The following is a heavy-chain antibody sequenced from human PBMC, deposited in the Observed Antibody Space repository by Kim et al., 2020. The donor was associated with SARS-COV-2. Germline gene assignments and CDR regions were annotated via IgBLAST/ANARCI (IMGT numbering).Heavy chain of an antibody. D-gene: IGHD3-10*01. V-gene: IGHV3-30*02. J-gene: IGHJ6*01. CDR3: AKDSLWFGELSISSPGGMDV. Sequence: FTISRDNSKNTLYLQMNSLRAEDTAVYYCAKDSLWFGELSISSPGGMDVWGQGTTVTVSS.